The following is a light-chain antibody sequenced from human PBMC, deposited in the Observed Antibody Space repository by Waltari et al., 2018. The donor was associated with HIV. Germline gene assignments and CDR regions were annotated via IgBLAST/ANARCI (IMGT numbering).Light chain of an antibody. Sequence: DIVMTQSPLSLSVTPGQPASISCKSSQSLLQRDGRTYLFWYLQNPGQPPQLLIHEGSNRFSGVAERFRGSGSGTDLKMKIRRVEAEDVGVDYCMQSLQLPRTLGQGTKVEIK. CDR1: QSLLQRDGRTY. CDR3: MQSLQLPRT. J-gene: IGKJ1*01. CDR2: EGS. V-gene: IGKV2D-29*01.